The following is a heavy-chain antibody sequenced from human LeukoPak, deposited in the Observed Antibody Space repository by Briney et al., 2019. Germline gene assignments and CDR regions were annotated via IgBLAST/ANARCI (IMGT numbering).Heavy chain of an antibody. CDR3: ARDSIAVAGTFLY. D-gene: IGHD6-19*01. V-gene: IGHV7-4-1*02. CDR2: INTNTGNP. Sequence: ASVKVSCKTSGYMFTTYYPHWVRQAPGQGLEWMGWINTNTGNPTYAQGFTGRFVFSLDTPVSTAYLQISSLKAEDTAVYYCARDSIAVAGTFLYWGQGTLVTVSS. CDR1: GYMFTTYY. J-gene: IGHJ4*02.